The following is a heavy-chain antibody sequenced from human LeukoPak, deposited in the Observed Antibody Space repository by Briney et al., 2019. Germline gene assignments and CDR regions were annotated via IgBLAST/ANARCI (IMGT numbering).Heavy chain of an antibody. CDR3: ARQQGLTNWDAFDI. Sequence: ASVKISCKGSGYSFTSYWIGWVRQMPGKGLEWMGIIYPGDSDTRYSPSFKGQVTISADKSISTDYLQWSSLKASDTAMYYCARQQGLTNWDAFDIWGQGTMVTVSS. D-gene: IGHD1-1*01. J-gene: IGHJ3*02. CDR2: IYPGDSDT. V-gene: IGHV5-51*01. CDR1: GYSFTSYW.